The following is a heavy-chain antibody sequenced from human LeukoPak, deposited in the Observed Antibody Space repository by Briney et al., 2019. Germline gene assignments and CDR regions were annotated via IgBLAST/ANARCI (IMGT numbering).Heavy chain of an antibody. D-gene: IGHD3-10*01. CDR2: INHSGSA. J-gene: IGHJ4*02. Sequence: SETLSLTCAVYGGSFSGYYWSWIRQPPGKGLEWIGEINHSGSANYNPSLKSRVTISVDTSKNQFSLKLSSVTAADTAVYYCARMGYYYGSGSYYALIDYWGQGTLVTVSS. V-gene: IGHV4-34*01. CDR3: ARMGYYYGSGSYYALIDY. CDR1: GGSFSGYY.